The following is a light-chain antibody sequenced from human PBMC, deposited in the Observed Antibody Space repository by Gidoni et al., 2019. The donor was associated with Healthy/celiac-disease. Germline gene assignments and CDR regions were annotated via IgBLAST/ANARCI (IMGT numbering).Light chain of an antibody. CDR3: QQANSFTLIT. CDR2: AAS. CDR1: HGLSSW. Sequence: IQMTQSPSSVSASVGDRVTITCRSSHGLSSWLVWYQQKPGKAPKLLIYAASSLQSGVPSRFSGSGSGTDVTLTISSLQPEDFATYYCQQANSFTLITFGQGTRLEIK. J-gene: IGKJ5*01. V-gene: IGKV1D-12*01.